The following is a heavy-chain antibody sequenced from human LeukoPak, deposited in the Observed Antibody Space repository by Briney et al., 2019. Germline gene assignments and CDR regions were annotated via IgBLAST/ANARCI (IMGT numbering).Heavy chain of an antibody. V-gene: IGHV4-59*01. CDR1: GGSISSYY. CDR3: ARVRYYYDSSGYSYFDY. J-gene: IGHJ4*02. Sequence: PSETLSLTCTVSGGSISSYYWSWIRQPPGKGLEWIRYIYYSGSTNYNPSLKSRVTISVDTSKNQFSLKLSSVTAADTAVYYCARVRYYYDSSGYSYFDYWGQGTLVTVSS. CDR2: IYYSGST. D-gene: IGHD3-22*01.